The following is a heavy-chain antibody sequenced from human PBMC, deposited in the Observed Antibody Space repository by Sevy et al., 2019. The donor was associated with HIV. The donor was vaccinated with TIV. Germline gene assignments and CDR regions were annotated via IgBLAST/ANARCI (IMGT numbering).Heavy chain of an antibody. CDR3: VRAIAADGSF. J-gene: IGHJ4*02. Sequence: GGSLRLSCVASGFTLNSYWMSWVRQAPGKGLEWVANIKQDGSVKYYVNSVKGRFTISRDNARNLLYLQMNSLRVEDTALYYCVRAIAADGSFWGQGTLVAVSS. CDR2: IKQDGSVK. D-gene: IGHD6-13*01. CDR1: GFTLNSYW. V-gene: IGHV3-7*01.